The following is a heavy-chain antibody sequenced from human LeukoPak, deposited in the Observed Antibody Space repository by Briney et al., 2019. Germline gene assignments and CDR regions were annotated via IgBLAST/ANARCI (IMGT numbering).Heavy chain of an antibody. J-gene: IGHJ4*02. CDR1: GFTFSSYW. CDR3: ARDSSGYFSYYFDY. V-gene: IGHV3-7*01. Sequence: PGGSLRLSCAASGFTFSSYWMSWVRQAPGKGLEWVANIKQDGSEKYYVDSVKGRFTISRDNAKNSLYLQMSSLRAEDTAVYYCARDSSGYFSYYFDYWGQGTLVTVSS. CDR2: IKQDGSEK. D-gene: IGHD3-22*01.